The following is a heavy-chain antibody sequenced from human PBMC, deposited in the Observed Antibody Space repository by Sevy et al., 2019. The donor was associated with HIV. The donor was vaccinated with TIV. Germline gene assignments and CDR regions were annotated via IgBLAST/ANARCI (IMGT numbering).Heavy chain of an antibody. CDR2: IYPGDSET. Sequence: GESLKISCKGSGYSFTSYWIGWVRQMPGKGLEWMGIIYPGDSETRYSPSFQGQVTISADKSISTANLQWSSLKASDTAMYYCAAGRYCSSTSCYRDWFAPWGQGTLVTVSS. D-gene: IGHD2-2*02. CDR3: AAGRYCSSTSCYRDWFAP. V-gene: IGHV5-51*01. CDR1: GYSFTSYW. J-gene: IGHJ5*02.